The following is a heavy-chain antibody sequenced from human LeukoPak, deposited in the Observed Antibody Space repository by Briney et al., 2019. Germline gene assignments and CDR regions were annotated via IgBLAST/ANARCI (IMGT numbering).Heavy chain of an antibody. Sequence: GGSLRLSCAASGFTVSSNYMSWVRQAPGKGLEWVSVIYSGGSTYYADSVKGRFTISRDNSKNTLYLRMNSLRAEDTAVYYCARAGGGGSYYYDYWGQGTLVTVSS. CDR1: GFTVSSNY. V-gene: IGHV3-53*01. J-gene: IGHJ4*02. D-gene: IGHD2-15*01. CDR2: IYSGGST. CDR3: ARAGGGGSYYYDY.